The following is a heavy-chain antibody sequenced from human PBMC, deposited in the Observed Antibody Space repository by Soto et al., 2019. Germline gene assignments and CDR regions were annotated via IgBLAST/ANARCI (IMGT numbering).Heavy chain of an antibody. CDR2: ISAYNGNT. V-gene: IGHV1-18*01. J-gene: IGHJ4*02. CDR1: GYTFTSYG. D-gene: IGHD1-26*01. CDR3: ARDLGSQIVDY. Sequence: QVQLVQSGAEVKKPGASVKVSCKASGYTFTSYGITWVRQAPGQGLEWMGWISAYNGNTKYAQKLQGRVTMTTDTSTSTPYIELRSLRSDDTALYYWARDLGSQIVDYWGQGTLVTVSS.